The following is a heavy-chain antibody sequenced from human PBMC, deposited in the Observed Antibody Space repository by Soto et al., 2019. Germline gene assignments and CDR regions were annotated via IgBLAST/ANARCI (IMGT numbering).Heavy chain of an antibody. Sequence: GASLKISCEGSGYSFINYWIGWVRQMPGKGLEWMGIIYPGDSDTKYSPSFQGQVTISADKSISTAYLQWSSLKASDTAMYYCARHFCGYSSSSGFTYCGQRTRVSVSS. D-gene: IGHD6-6*01. CDR3: ARHFCGYSSSSGFTY. CDR2: IYPGDSDT. CDR1: GYSFINYW. J-gene: IGHJ4*02. V-gene: IGHV5-51*01.